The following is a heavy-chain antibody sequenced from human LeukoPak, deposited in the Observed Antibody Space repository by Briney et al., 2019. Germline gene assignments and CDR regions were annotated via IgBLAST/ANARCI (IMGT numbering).Heavy chain of an antibody. D-gene: IGHD3-16*01. J-gene: IGHJ4*02. CDR3: ATDDYRGLGY. V-gene: IGHV3-74*01. CDR1: GITFSSYY. CDR2: IIQDGSVT. Sequence: GGSLRLSCVTSGITFSSYYMHWVRQVPGEGLVWVSHIIQDGSVTSYADSVKGRFTISRDNAKNTVYLQLNNLGAEDTAVYYCATDDYRGLGYWGQGTLVTVSS.